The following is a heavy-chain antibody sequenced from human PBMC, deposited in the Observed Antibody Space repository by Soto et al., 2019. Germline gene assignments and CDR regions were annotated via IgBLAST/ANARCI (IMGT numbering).Heavy chain of an antibody. V-gene: IGHV1-8*01. CDR1: GYTFTSYD. D-gene: IGHD3-22*01. CDR3: ARGGYYYDSSAYYRPFDY. J-gene: IGHJ4*02. Sequence: QVQLVQSGAEVKKPGASVKVSCKASGYTFTSYDINWVRQATGQGLEWMGWMNPNSGNTGYAQKFQGRVTMTRSTYISTDYMELSSLRSEDTAVYYCARGGYYYDSSAYYRPFDYWGQGTLVTVSS. CDR2: MNPNSGNT.